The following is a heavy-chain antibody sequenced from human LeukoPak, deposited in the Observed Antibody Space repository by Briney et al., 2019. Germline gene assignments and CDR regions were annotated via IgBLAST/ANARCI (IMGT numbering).Heavy chain of an antibody. J-gene: IGHJ4*02. V-gene: IGHV4-4*07. D-gene: IGHD5-12*01. CDR3: ASQARGGYDALGIDY. Sequence: SETLSLTCSVSGGSLSSYYWSWIRQPAGKGLEWIGRIYTSGSTNYNPSLKSRVTMSVDTSKNQFSLKLSSVTAADTAVYYCASQARGGYDALGIDYWGQGTLVTVSS. CDR2: IYTSGST. CDR1: GGSLSSYY.